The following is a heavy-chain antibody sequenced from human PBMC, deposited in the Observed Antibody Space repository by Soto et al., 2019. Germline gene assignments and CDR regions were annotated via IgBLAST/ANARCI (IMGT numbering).Heavy chain of an antibody. D-gene: IGHD6-13*01. CDR2: ISSSISYI. CDR3: ARDRYSSPDAFDI. J-gene: IGHJ3*02. V-gene: IGHV3-21*01. Sequence: LRLSCAASGFTFSSYSMNWVRQAPGKGLEWVSSISSSISYIYYSDSVKGRFTISRDNAKNSLYLQMNSLRAEDTAVYYCARDRYSSPDAFDIWGQGTMVTVSS. CDR1: GFTFSSYS.